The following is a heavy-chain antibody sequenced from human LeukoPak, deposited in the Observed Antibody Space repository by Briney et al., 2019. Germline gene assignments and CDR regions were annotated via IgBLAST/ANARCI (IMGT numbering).Heavy chain of an antibody. V-gene: IGHV3-30*04. CDR2: ISYDGSNK. Sequence: PGGSLRLSCAASGFTFSNYAMHWVRQAPGKGLEWVAVISYDGSNKYYADSVTGRFTISRDNSKKTLYLQMNSLRAEDTAVYYCAKSGDYGDFDLWGRGTLVTVSS. CDR1: GFTFSNYA. J-gene: IGHJ2*01. CDR3: AKSGDYGDFDL. D-gene: IGHD4-17*01.